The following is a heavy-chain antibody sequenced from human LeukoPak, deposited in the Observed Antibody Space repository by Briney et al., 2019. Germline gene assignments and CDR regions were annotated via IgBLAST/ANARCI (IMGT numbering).Heavy chain of an antibody. CDR1: GFTFDDYG. CDR3: ARGIAAPTSPPGYFDY. D-gene: IGHD6-13*01. J-gene: IGHJ4*02. CDR2: INWNGGST. V-gene: IGHV3-20*01. Sequence: GGSLRLSCAASGFTFDDYGMSWVRQAPGKGLEWVSGINWNGGSTGYADSVKGRFTISRDNAKNPLYLQMNSLRAEDTALYHCARGIAAPTSPPGYFDYWGQGTLVTVSS.